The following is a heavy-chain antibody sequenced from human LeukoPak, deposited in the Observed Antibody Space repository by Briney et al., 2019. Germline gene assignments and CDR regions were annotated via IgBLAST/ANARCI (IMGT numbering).Heavy chain of an antibody. D-gene: IGHD2-2*01. J-gene: IGHJ4*02. CDR3: ARGYCSSTSCYYFDY. V-gene: IGHV1-18*01. CDR2: ISAYNGNT. CDR1: GYTFTSYG. Sequence: GASVEVSCKASGYTFTSYGISWVRQAPGQGLEWMGWISAYNGNTNYAQKLQGRVTMTTDTSTSTAYMELRSLRSDDTAVYYCARGYCSSTSCYYFDYWGQGTLVTVSS.